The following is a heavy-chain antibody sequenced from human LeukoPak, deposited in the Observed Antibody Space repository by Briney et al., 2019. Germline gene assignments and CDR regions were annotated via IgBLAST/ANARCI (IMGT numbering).Heavy chain of an antibody. V-gene: IGHV5-51*01. CDR3: ASAYSYGNDAFDI. J-gene: IGHJ3*02. CDR2: IYPGDSDT. CDR1: GYSFTSYW. D-gene: IGHD5-18*01. Sequence: GESLKISCKGSGYSFTSYWIGWVRQMPGKGLEWMGIIYPGDSDTRYRPSFQGQVTISADKSISTAYLQWSSLKASDTAMYYCASAYSYGNDAFDIWGQGTMVTVSS.